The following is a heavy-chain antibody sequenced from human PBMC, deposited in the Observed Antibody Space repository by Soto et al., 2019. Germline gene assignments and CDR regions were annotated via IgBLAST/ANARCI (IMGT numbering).Heavy chain of an antibody. D-gene: IGHD2-2*02. Sequence: QVQLVQSGAEVKKPGASVKVSCKASGYTFTSYGISWVRQAPGQGLEWMGWISVYSGNTKYAQKFQGRLNMTTDTPATKAYMELRSLRSDDTALYYGARYTGYCPDYGGQGTLVNVPS. J-gene: IGHJ4*02. CDR3: ARYTGYCPDY. CDR2: ISVYSGNT. V-gene: IGHV1-18*01. CDR1: GYTFTSYG.